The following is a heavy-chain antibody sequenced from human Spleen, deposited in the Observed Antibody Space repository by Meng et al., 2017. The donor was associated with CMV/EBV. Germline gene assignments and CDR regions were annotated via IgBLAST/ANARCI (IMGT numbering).Heavy chain of an antibody. CDR1: GGSISSYY. CDR3: AREEGVPAAPFDY. CDR2: IYTSGST. Sequence: VQLPVSDQGLLKPSVTLSLPCNVSGGSISSYYWSWSRRPAGKGLEWIGRIYTSGSTNYNPSLKSRVTMSVDTSKNQFSLKLSSVTAADTAVYYCAREEGVPAAPFDYWGQGTLVTVSS. D-gene: IGHD2-2*01. V-gene: IGHV4-4*07. J-gene: IGHJ4*02.